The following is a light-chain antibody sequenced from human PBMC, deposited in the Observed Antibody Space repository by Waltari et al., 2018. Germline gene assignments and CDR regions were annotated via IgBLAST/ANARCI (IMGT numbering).Light chain of an antibody. CDR3: QHLNSNPLT. CDR2: AAS. J-gene: IGKJ2*01. V-gene: IGKV1-9*01. CDR1: QGISSS. Sequence: DIQLTQSPSFLSASVGDRVTITCRASQGISSSLAWYQQKPGKAPKLLIYAASTLQSGVPSRFSGSGSGTEFTLTISSLQPEDFAIYYCQHLNSNPLTFGQGTKLEIK.